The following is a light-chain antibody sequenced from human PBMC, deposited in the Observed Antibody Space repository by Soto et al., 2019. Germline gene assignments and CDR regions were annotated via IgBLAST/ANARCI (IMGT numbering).Light chain of an antibody. J-gene: IGLJ1*01. CDR2: EVS. V-gene: IGLV2-11*01. CDR1: SSDVGGYNY. Sequence: QSALTQPRSVSGSPGQSVTISCTGTSSDVGGYNYVSWYQQHPGKAPKLMIYEVSKRPSGVPDRFSGSKSGNTASLTISGLQAEYEADYYCCSYAGSYTFVFGTGTKVTVL. CDR3: CSYAGSYTFV.